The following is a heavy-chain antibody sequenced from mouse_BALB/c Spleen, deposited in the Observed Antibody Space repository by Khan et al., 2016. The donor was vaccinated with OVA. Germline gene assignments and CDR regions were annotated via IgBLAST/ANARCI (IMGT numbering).Heavy chain of an antibody. V-gene: IGHV1S81*02. Sequence: QVQLQQSGAELVKAGASVKMFCKASGYTFTSYWMPWVKQRLGQGLEWFAETNPTNGRTYYNEKFKSKATLTVDKSSSTAYMLLSGPTFEDSAVYYCARIKKIVATYFDYWGQGTTLTVSS. J-gene: IGHJ2*01. CDR1: GYTFTSYW. D-gene: IGHD1-1*01. CDR3: ARIKKIVATYFDY. CDR2: TNPTNGRT.